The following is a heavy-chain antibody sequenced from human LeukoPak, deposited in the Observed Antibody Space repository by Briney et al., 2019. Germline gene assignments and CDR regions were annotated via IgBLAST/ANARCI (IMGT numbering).Heavy chain of an antibody. CDR3: ARVLNLGIQLWSPFDY. V-gene: IGHV3-23*01. Sequence: PGGSLRLSCAASGFTFSNYAMSWVRQAPGKGLEWVSAIGGGGSSTYYADSVKGRFTISRDNSKNTLYLQMNSLRAEDTAVYYCARVLNLGIQLWSPFDYWGQGTLVTVSS. D-gene: IGHD5-18*01. J-gene: IGHJ4*02. CDR2: IGGGGSST. CDR1: GFTFSNYA.